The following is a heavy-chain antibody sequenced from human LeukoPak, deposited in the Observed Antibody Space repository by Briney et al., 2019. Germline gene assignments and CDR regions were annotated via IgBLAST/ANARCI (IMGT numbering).Heavy chain of an antibody. CDR2: IRSKANSYAT. CDR1: GFTFSGSA. J-gene: IGHJ6*03. CDR3: TRRADYYYYYMDV. V-gene: IGHV3-73*01. Sequence: PGGSLRLSCAASGFTFSGSAMHWVRQASGKGLEWVGRIRSKANSYATAYAASVKGRFTISRDDSKNTAYLQMNSLKTEDTAVYYCTRRADYYYYYMDVWGKGTTVTISS.